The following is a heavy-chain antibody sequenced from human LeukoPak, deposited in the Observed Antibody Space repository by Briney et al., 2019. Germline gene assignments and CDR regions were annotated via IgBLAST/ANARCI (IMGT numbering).Heavy chain of an antibody. CDR1: GFTFSSYW. Sequence: TGGSLRLSCAASGFTFSSYWMSWVRQAPGKGLEWVANIKQDASERYYVDSVKGRFTISRDSAKNSLYLQMNSLRAEDTAVYYCARSRGYTYGAFDYWGQGTLVTVSS. J-gene: IGHJ4*02. V-gene: IGHV3-7*05. CDR3: ARSRGYTYGAFDY. CDR2: IKQDASER. D-gene: IGHD5-18*01.